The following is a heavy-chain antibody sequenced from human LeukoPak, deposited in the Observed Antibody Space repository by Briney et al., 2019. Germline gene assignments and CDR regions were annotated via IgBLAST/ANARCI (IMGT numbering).Heavy chain of an antibody. CDR1: GFXFSSYS. J-gene: IGHJ3*01. V-gene: IGHV3-21*04. D-gene: IGHD3-10*01. Sequence: GGSLRLSCAASGFXFSSYSINWVRQAPGKGREWVSPISSSSSYIYYADSVKGRFTISRDNAKNSLYLQMNSLKTEDTAVYYCARDLGAWFGESHAYDVWGQGTMVTVSS. CDR2: ISSSSSYI. CDR3: ARDLGAWFGESHAYDV.